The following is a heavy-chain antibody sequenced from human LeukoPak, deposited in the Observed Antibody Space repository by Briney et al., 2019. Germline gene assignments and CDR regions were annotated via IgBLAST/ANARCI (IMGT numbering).Heavy chain of an antibody. J-gene: IGHJ5*02. CDR2: FIPIFGTT. Sequence: SVKVSCKASGGTFSSYAISWVRQAPGQGLEWMGGFIPIFGTTNYAQKFQGRVTITTDESTSTAYMELSSLRSEDTAVYYCAGTTGELRIWFDPWGQGTLVTVSS. V-gene: IGHV1-69*05. CDR3: AGTTGELRIWFDP. CDR1: GGTFSSYA. D-gene: IGHD1-7*01.